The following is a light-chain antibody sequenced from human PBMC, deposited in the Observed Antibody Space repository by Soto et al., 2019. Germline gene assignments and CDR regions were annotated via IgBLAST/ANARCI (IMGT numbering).Light chain of an antibody. J-gene: IGLJ1*01. CDR2: EVS. V-gene: IGLV2-14*01. Sequence: QSALTQPASVSGSPGQSITISCTGTSSDVGAYNFVSWYQQHPGKAPKLMIYEVSNWPSGVSNRFSGSKSGNTASLTISGLQAEDEADYYCSSFRSGSTLFGTGTKLTVL. CDR1: SSDVGAYNF. CDR3: SSFRSGSTL.